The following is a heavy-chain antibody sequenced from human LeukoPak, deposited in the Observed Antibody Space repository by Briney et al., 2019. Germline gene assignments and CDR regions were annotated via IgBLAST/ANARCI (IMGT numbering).Heavy chain of an antibody. CDR2: IDHSGST. V-gene: IGHV4-34*01. Sequence: SETLSLTCAVYGGSFSGYYWSWIRQPPGKGLEWIGEIDHSGSTNYNPSLKSRVTISVDTSKNQFSLKLNSVTAADTAVYYCARGDGSSSWYRDRYFDYWGQGTLVTVSS. D-gene: IGHD6-13*01. J-gene: IGHJ4*02. CDR1: GGSFSGYY. CDR3: ARGDGSSSWYRDRYFDY.